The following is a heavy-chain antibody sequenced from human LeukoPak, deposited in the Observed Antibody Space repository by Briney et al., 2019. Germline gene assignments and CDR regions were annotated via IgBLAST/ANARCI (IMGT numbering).Heavy chain of an antibody. CDR3: AKDRTVATIIGYFDY. CDR1: GFTFSSYG. D-gene: IGHD5-12*01. Sequence: GGSLRLSCAASGFTFSSYGMHWVRQAPGKGLEWVAFIRYDGSNKYYADSVKGRFTISRDNSKNTLYLQMNSLRAEDTAVYYCAKDRTVATIIGYFDYWGQGTLVTVSS. CDR2: IRYDGSNK. J-gene: IGHJ4*02. V-gene: IGHV3-30*02.